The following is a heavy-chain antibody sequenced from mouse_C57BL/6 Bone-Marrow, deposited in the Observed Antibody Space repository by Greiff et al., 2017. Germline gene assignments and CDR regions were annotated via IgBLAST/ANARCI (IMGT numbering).Heavy chain of an antibody. CDR1: GYAFSSSW. D-gene: IGHD1-1*01. Sequence: VQLQQSGPELVKPGASVKISCKASGYAFSSSWMNWVKQRPGKGLEWIGRIYPGDGDTNYNGKFKGKATLTADKSSSTAYMQLSSLTSEDSAVYFCAIFLYYDGSSYGYFDVWGTGTTVTVSS. CDR2: IYPGDGDT. V-gene: IGHV1-82*01. J-gene: IGHJ1*03. CDR3: AIFLYYDGSSYGYFDV.